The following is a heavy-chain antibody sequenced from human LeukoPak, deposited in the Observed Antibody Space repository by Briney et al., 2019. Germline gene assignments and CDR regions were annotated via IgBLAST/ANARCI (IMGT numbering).Heavy chain of an antibody. CDR3: ARETYGSGSYSYYYFYMDV. CDR2: ISSSGGTM. J-gene: IGHJ6*03. Sequence: PGGSLRLSCAASGFTFSSYEMNWVRQAPGKGLEWVSYISSSGGTMYYADSVKGRFTISRDNAKNSLYLQMNSLRAEDTAVYYCARETYGSGSYSYYYFYMDVWGKGTTVTISS. V-gene: IGHV3-48*03. D-gene: IGHD3-10*01. CDR1: GFTFSSYE.